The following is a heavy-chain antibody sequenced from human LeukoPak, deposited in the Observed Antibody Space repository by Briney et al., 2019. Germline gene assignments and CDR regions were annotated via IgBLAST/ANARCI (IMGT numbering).Heavy chain of an antibody. CDR1: GGTFSSYA. V-gene: IGHV1-69*05. CDR3: ARVTYDSSGSDWAFDI. D-gene: IGHD3-22*01. J-gene: IGHJ3*02. Sequence: SVKVSCKASGGTFSSYAISWVRQAPGQGLEWMGGIIPTFGTANYAQKFQGRVTITTDESTSTAYMELSSLRSEDTAVYYCARVTYDSSGSDWAFDIWGQGTMVTVSS. CDR2: IIPTFGTA.